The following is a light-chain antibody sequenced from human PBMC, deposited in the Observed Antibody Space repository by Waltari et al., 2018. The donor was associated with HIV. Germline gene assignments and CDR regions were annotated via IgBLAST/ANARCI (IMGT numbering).Light chain of an antibody. J-gene: IGLJ2*01. CDR2: ADC. Sequence: SYELTQPPSVSVSPGQTASITCSGDKLGDKYACWYQQKPGQSPVLLIYADCRRPSGIPRGFSGSKSGNTATLTIRGTQAMDEADYYCRAWDSSTVVFGGGTKLTVL. CDR1: KLGDKY. V-gene: IGLV3-1*01. CDR3: RAWDSSTVV.